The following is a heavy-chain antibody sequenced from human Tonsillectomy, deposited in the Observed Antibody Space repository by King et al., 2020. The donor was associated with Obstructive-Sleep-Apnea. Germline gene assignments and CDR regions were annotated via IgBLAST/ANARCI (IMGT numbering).Heavy chain of an antibody. CDR2: ISFDGSNK. CDR1: GFTFSSYA. J-gene: IGHJ4*02. V-gene: IGHV3-30*04. CDR3: ARSQYSSGWYMGDFDY. Sequence: QLVQSGGGVVQPGRSLRLSCAASGFTFSSYALHWVRQAPGKGLEWVAVISFDGSNKYYADSVKGRFTISRDNSNNTLFLQMKSLRPEDTAVYYCARSQYSSGWYMGDFDYWGQGNLVTVSS. D-gene: IGHD6-19*01.